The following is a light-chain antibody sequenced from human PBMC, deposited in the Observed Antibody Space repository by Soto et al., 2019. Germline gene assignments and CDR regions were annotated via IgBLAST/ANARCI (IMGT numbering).Light chain of an antibody. J-gene: IGKJ1*01. CDR3: QQYGDSPWT. CDR2: GAF. Sequence: LTQSPDSLSLSPGERATLSCRASQYISTKLAWYQQKPGQAPRLLFSGAFNRATDPPDRVSGSGSGTDFPLIISGVEAEDFAMYYCQQYGDSPWTFGQGTKVDIK. V-gene: IGKV3-20*01. CDR1: QYISTK.